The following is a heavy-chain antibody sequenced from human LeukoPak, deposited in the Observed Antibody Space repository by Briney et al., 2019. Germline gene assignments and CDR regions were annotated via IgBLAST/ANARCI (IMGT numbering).Heavy chain of an antibody. CDR3: ASYEYSSSWVNYFDY. V-gene: IGHV4-38-2*01. D-gene: IGHD6-6*01. CDR2: IYHSGST. J-gene: IGHJ4*02. CDR1: GYSTSSGYY. Sequence: SETLSLTCAVSGYSTSSGYYWGWIRQPPGKGLEWIGSIYHSGSTYYNPALKSRVTISVDTSKNQFSLKLSSVTAADTAVYYCASYEYSSSWVNYFDYWGQGTLVTVSS.